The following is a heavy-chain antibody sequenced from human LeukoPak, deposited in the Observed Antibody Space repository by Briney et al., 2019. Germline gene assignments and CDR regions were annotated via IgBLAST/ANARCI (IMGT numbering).Heavy chain of an antibody. J-gene: IGHJ3*02. CDR2: ISSSSSTI. D-gene: IGHD3-22*01. Sequence: GGSLRLSCAASGFTFSSYSMNWVRQAPGKGLEWVSYISSSSSTIYYADSVKGRFTISRDNAKNSLYLQMNSLRAEDTAVYYCARAYYYDTLDAFDIWGQGTMVTVSS. V-gene: IGHV3-48*01. CDR3: ARAYYYDTLDAFDI. CDR1: GFTFSSYS.